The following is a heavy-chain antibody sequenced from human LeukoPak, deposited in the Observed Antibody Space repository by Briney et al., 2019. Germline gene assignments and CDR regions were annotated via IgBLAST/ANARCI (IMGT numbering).Heavy chain of an antibody. CDR1: GGSISSYY. CDR3: ARLHYYDSSGYTEMAFDI. J-gene: IGHJ3*02. V-gene: IGHV4-59*08. CDR2: IYYSGST. D-gene: IGHD3-22*01. Sequence: SETLSLTCTVSGGSISSYYWSWIRQPPGKGLEWIGYIYYSGSTNYNPSLKSRVTISVDTSKNQFSLKLSSVTAADTAVYYCARLHYYDSSGYTEMAFDIWGQGTMVTVSS.